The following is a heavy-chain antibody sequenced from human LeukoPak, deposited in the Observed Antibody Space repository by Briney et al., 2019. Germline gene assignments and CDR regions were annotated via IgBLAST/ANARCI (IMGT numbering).Heavy chain of an antibody. CDR1: GFTFSSYA. CDR3: ARDGAYSTIFY. Sequence: PGGSLRLSCAASGFTFSSYAITWVRQAPGKGLECVSAVSSNGAKTYYADSVKGRFTISRDNAKNTLYLQMNSLRAEDTAVYYCARDGAYSTIFYWGQGTLVTVSS. V-gene: IGHV3-23*01. J-gene: IGHJ4*01. CDR2: VSSNGAKT. D-gene: IGHD3-3*01.